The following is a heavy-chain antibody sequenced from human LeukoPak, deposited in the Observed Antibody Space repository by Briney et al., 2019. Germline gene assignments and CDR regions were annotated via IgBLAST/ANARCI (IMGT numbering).Heavy chain of an antibody. CDR2: ISGSGGST. V-gene: IGHV3-23*01. CDR1: GFTFSNYA. D-gene: IGHD3-10*01. CDR3: AKGSFQGVTPNDY. Sequence: GGSLRLSCAAPGFTFSNYAMSWVRQAPGKGLEWVSGISGSGGSTYYADSVKGRFAISRDNSKNTLFLQMNSLRAEDTAVYYCAKGSFQGVTPNDYWGQGTLVTVSS. J-gene: IGHJ4*02.